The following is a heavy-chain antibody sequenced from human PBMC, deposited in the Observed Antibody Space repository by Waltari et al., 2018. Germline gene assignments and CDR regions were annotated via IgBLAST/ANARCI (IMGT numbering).Heavy chain of an antibody. CDR3: ARVFHGFDI. V-gene: IGHV4-59*01. CDR1: GGSISGYY. J-gene: IGHJ3*02. CDR2: IYYTGST. Sequence: QVQLQESGSGQVKPSETLSLTCTVSGGSISGYYWSWSRQPPGKGLELIGNIYYTGSTNYNPSLKSRVTISVDTSKKQFSLNLSSVTAADTAVYFCARVFHGFDIWGQGTMVTVSS.